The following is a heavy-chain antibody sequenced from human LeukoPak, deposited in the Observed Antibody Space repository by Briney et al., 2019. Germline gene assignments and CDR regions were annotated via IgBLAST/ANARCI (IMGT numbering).Heavy chain of an antibody. CDR1: GYSISSGYY. CDR3: ARGRRGTTGNFGPDYYYYMDV. V-gene: IGHV4-38-2*02. Sequence: SETLSLTCTVSGYSISSGYYWGWIRQPPGKGLEWIGSIYHSGSTYYNPSLKSRVTISVDTSKNQFSLKLSSVTAADTAVYYCARGRRGTTGNFGPDYYYYMDVWGKGTTVTVSS. CDR2: IYHSGST. J-gene: IGHJ6*03. D-gene: IGHD1-1*01.